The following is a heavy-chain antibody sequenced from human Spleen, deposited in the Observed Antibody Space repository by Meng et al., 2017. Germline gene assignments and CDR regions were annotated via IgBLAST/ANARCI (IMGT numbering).Heavy chain of an antibody. CDR1: GFTFRTYA. D-gene: IGHD6-19*01. Sequence: GESLKISCAASGFTFRTYAMHWVRQAPGKGLEWVAMIFFDGSNKYYADSVQGRFTVSRDNSKNTLSLQMNSLRAEDTAVYYCARSVSSGWYYFDYWGQGTLVTVSS. J-gene: IGHJ4*02. V-gene: IGHV3-30*04. CDR2: IFFDGSNK. CDR3: ARSVSSGWYYFDY.